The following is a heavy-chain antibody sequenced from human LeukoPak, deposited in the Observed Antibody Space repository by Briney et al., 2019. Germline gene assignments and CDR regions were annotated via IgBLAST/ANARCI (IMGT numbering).Heavy chain of an antibody. CDR3: ARGTYYYDSSGYLNY. CDR2: IIPTFGTA. J-gene: IGHJ4*02. Sequence: ASVKVSCKASGGTFSSYAIGWVRQAPGQGLEWMGGIIPTFGTANYAQKFQGRVTITADESTSTAYMELSSLRSEDTAVYYCARGTYYYDSSGYLNYWGQGTLVTVSS. D-gene: IGHD3-22*01. CDR1: GGTFSSYA. V-gene: IGHV1-69*13.